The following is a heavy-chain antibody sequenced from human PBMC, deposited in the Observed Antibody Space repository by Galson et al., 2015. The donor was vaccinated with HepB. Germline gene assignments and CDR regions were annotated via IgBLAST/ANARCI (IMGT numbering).Heavy chain of an antibody. Sequence: SVKVSCKASGYTFTGYYMHWVRQAPGQGLEWMGWINPNSGGTNYAQKFQGWVTMTRDTSISTAYMELSRLRSDDTAVYYCARDTAMVESMDEYYYGMDVWGQGTTVTVS. V-gene: IGHV1-2*04. CDR1: GYTFTGYY. J-gene: IGHJ6*02. D-gene: IGHD5-18*01. CDR3: ARDTAMVESMDEYYYGMDV. CDR2: INPNSGGT.